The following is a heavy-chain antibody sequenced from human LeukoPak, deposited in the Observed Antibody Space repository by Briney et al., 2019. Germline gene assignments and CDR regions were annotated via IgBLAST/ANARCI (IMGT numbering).Heavy chain of an antibody. D-gene: IGHD6-13*01. CDR3: AREVIAAASTPDAFDI. CDR2: INPSGGST. J-gene: IGHJ3*02. V-gene: IGHV1-46*01. Sequence: ASVKVSYKAPGYTFTSYYMHWVRQAPGQGLEWMGIINPSGGSTSYAQKFQGRVTMARDTSTSTVYMELSSLRSEDTAVYYCAREVIAAASTPDAFDIWGQGTMVTVSS. CDR1: GYTFTSYY.